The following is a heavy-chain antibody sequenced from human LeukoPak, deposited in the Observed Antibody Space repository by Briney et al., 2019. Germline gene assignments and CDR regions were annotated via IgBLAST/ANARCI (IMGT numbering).Heavy chain of an antibody. J-gene: IGHJ4*02. CDR3: ARRGFYFDY. V-gene: IGHV4-61*02. Sequence: SQTLSLTCTVSGGSISSGSYYWSWIRQPAGKGLEWIGRIYTSGSTNYNPSLKGRVTMSVDTSKNQFSLKLSSVTAADTAVYYCARRGFYFDYWGQGTLVTVSS. CDR1: GGSISSGSYY. CDR2: IYTSGST.